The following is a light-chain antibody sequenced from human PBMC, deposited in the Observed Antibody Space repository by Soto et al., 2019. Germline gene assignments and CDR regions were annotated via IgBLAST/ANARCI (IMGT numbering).Light chain of an antibody. CDR2: GAS. CDR3: QQYNKWPLT. Sequence: EIVMTQSPATLSVSPGERATLSCRASQSLSSDLAWYQQKVGQAPRLLIYGASTRATGIPVRFSGSASGTEFTLTISSLQSEDFTVYYCQQYNKWPLTFGQGTKVDIK. J-gene: IGKJ1*01. CDR1: QSLSSD. V-gene: IGKV3-15*01.